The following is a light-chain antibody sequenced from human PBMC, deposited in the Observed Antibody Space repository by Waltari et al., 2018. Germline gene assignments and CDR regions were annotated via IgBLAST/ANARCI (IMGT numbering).Light chain of an antibody. J-gene: IGLJ3*02. CDR3: QVWDSSSDHPWV. CDR2: YDS. V-gene: IGLV3-21*04. Sequence: SYVLTQPPSMSVPPGETASISCGGYNIETTSVHWYQQIPGKAPVLVLYYDSARPSWIPERFAGANTGDTATLTISRIEAGDEADYYCQVWDSSSDHPWVFGGGTKLTVL. CDR1: NIETTS.